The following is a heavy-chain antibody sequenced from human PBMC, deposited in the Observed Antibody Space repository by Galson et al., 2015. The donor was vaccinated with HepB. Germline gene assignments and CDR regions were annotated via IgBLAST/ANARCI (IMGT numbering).Heavy chain of an antibody. Sequence: SVKVSCKASGYTFTENGISWVRQAPGQGLEWMAYISPSAGNTHYAQKLQGRVTMTTDTSTSTAYMELRGLRSDDTAVYYCARESYSSPDGHWGQGTLVTVSS. D-gene: IGHD6-19*01. J-gene: IGHJ4*02. CDR2: ISPSAGNT. V-gene: IGHV1-18*04. CDR1: GYTFTENG. CDR3: ARESYSSPDGH.